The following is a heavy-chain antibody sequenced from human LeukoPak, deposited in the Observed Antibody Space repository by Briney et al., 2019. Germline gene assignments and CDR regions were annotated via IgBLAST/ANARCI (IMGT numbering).Heavy chain of an antibody. V-gene: IGHV3-7*01. CDR2: IKQDGSEK. CDR1: GFTFSSYW. CDR3: ASDYYDSSGYAFDI. Sequence: GGSLRLSCAASGFTFSSYWMSWVRQAPGKGLEWVANIKQDGSEKYYVDSVKGRFTISRYNAKNSLYLQMNSLRAEDTAVYYCASDYYDSSGYAFDIWGQGTMVTVSS. J-gene: IGHJ3*02. D-gene: IGHD3-22*01.